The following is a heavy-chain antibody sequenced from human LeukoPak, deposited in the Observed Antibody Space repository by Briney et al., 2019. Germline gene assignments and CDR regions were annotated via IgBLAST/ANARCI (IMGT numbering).Heavy chain of an antibody. J-gene: IGHJ3*02. CDR3: AKDMGGQWLVTGALDI. CDR1: GFTFDDYA. D-gene: IGHD6-19*01. Sequence: GGSLRLSCAASGFTFDDYAMHWVRQAPGKGLEWVSGISWNSGSIGYADSVKGRFTISRDNAKNSLYLQMNSLRAEDTALYYCAKDMGGQWLVTGALDIWGQGTMVTVSS. CDR2: ISWNSGSI. V-gene: IGHV3-9*01.